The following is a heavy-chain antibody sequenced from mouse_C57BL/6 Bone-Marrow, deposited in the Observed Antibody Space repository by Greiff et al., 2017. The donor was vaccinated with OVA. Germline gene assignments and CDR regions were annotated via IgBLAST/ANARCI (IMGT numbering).Heavy chain of an antibody. CDR2: IDPENGDT. V-gene: IGHV14-4*01. CDR3: TTSRQLRLWFAY. J-gene: IGHJ3*01. Sequence: EVQLQQSGAELVRPGASVKLSCTASGFNIKDDYMHWVKQRPEQGLEWIGWIDPENGDTEYASKFQGKATITADTSSNTAYLQLSSLTSEDTAVDYCTTSRQLRLWFAYWGQGTLVTVSA. CDR1: GFNIKDDY. D-gene: IGHD3-2*02.